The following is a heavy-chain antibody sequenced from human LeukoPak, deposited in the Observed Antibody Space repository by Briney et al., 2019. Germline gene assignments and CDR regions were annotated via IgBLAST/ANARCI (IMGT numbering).Heavy chain of an antibody. CDR2: ISGSGGST. J-gene: IGHJ4*02. Sequence: GGSLRLSCAASGFTFSSYAMSWVRQAPGKGLQWVSTISGSGGSTYYADSVKGRFTISRDNSKNTLYLQMNSLRAEDTAVYYCARTGAKYSSYGAFDYWGQGTLVTVSS. D-gene: IGHD6-6*01. V-gene: IGHV3-23*01. CDR1: GFTFSSYA. CDR3: ARTGAKYSSYGAFDY.